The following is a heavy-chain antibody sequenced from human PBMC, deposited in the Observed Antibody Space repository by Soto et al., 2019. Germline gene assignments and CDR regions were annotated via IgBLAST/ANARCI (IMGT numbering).Heavy chain of an antibody. CDR3: AREGVAPYYYYGMDV. D-gene: IGHD5-12*01. CDR2: INPSGGST. V-gene: IGHV1-46*01. J-gene: IGHJ6*02. CDR1: GYTFTSYY. Sequence: ASVKVSCKASGYTFTSYYMHWVRQAPGQGLEWMGIINPSGGSTSYAQKFQGRVTMTRDTSTSTVCMELGSLRSEDTAVYYCAREGVAPYYYYGMDVWGQGTLVTVSS.